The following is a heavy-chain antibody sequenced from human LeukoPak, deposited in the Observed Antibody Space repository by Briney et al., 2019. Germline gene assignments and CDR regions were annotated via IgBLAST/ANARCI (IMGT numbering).Heavy chain of an antibody. V-gene: IGHV1-18*01. D-gene: IGHD2-2*01. CDR2: ISAYNGNT. CDR1: GYTFTSYG. CDR3: ARDLVVVVPGATPPDY. Sequence: ASVKVSCKASGYTFTSYGISWVRQAPGQGLEWMGWISAYNGNTNYAQKLQGRVTMTTDTSTSTAYMELRSLRSDDSAVYYCARDLVVVVPGATPPDYWGQGTLVTVSS. J-gene: IGHJ4*02.